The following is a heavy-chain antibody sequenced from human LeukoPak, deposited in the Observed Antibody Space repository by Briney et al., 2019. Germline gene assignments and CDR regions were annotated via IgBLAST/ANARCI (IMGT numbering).Heavy chain of an antibody. D-gene: IGHD6-6*01. CDR3: ARGPASSSSLPFDY. CDR1: GGSISSYY. Sequence: SETLSLTCTVSGGSISSYYWSWIRQPAGKGLEWIGYIYYIGNTNYNPSLKSRVTISVDTSRNQFSLNLSSVTAADTAVYYCARGPASSSSLPFDYWGQGTLVTVSS. V-gene: IGHV4-59*01. CDR2: IYYIGNT. J-gene: IGHJ4*02.